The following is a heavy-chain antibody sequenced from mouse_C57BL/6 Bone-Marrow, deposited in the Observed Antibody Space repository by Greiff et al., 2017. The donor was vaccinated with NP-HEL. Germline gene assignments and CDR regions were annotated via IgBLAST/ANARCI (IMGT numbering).Heavy chain of an antibody. D-gene: IGHD2-2*01. CDR2: IDPSDSYT. V-gene: IGHV1-69*01. J-gene: IGHJ2*01. Sequence: QVQLKQPGAELVMPGASVKLSCKASGYTFTSYWMHWVKQRPGQGLEWIGEIDPSDSYTNYNQKFKGKSTLTVDKSSSTAYMQLSSLTSEDSAVYYCARWGYDGYFDYWGQGTTLTVSS. CDR1: GYTFTSYW. CDR3: ARWGYDGYFDY.